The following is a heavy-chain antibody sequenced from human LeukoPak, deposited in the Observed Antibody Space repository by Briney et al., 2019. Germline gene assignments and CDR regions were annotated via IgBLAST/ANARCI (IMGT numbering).Heavy chain of an antibody. V-gene: IGHV3-33*01. CDR2: IWYDGSNK. CDR1: GFTFSSYG. D-gene: IGHD6-13*01. Sequence: GRSLRLSCAASGFTFSSYGMHWVRQAPGKGLEWVAVIWYDGSNKYYADSVKGRFTISRDNSKNTLYLQMNSLRAEDTAVYYCARELVHTRPKAGYYYGMDVWGQGTTVTVSS. J-gene: IGHJ6*02. CDR3: ARELVHTRPKAGYYYGMDV.